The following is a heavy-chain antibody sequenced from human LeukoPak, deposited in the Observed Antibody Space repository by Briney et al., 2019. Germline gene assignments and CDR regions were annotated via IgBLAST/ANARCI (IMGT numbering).Heavy chain of an antibody. V-gene: IGHV1-46*01. CDR3: ASRYYYDSSGYPLGY. CDR2: INPSGGST. Sequence: ASVKVSCKASGYTFTSYYMHWVRQAPGQGLEWMGIINPSGGSTSYAQKFQGRVTMTRDTSTSTVYMELSSLRSEDTAVYYCASRYYYDSSGYPLGYWGQGTLVTVSS. CDR1: GYTFTSYY. J-gene: IGHJ4*02. D-gene: IGHD3-22*01.